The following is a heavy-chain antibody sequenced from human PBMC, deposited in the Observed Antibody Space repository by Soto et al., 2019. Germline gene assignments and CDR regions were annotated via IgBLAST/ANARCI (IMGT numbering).Heavy chain of an antibody. J-gene: IGHJ6*02. CDR3: GMETLVVAGTDYYYYYGMDV. CDR2: ISAYNGNT. D-gene: IGHD6-19*01. V-gene: IGHV1-18*01. CDR1: GYTFTSYG. Sequence: ASVKVSCKASGYTFTSYGISWVRQAPGQGLEWMGWISAYNGNTNYAQKLQGRVTMTTDTSTSTAYKEMRSLRSDDTAVYYCGMETLVVAGTDYYYYYGMDVWGQGTTVTVSS.